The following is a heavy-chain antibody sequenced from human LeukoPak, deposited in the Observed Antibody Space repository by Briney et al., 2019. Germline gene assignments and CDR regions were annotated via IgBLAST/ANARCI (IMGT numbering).Heavy chain of an antibody. Sequence: GGSLRLSCAASGFTFSSYAMSWVRQAPGKGLEWVSAISGSGGSTYYADSVKGRFTISRDNSKNTLCLQMNSLRAEDTAVYYCATPQGRAAVAGRFDYWGQGTLVTVSS. D-gene: IGHD6-19*01. J-gene: IGHJ4*02. CDR2: ISGSGGST. CDR1: GFTFSSYA. CDR3: ATPQGRAAVAGRFDY. V-gene: IGHV3-23*01.